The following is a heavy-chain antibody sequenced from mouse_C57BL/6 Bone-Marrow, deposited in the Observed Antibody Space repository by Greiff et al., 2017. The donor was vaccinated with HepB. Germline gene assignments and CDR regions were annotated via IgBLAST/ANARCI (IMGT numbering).Heavy chain of an antibody. D-gene: IGHD2-14*01. Sequence: QVQLKQSGAELVKPGASVKISCKASGYAFSSYWMNWVKQRPGKGLEWIGQIYPGDGDTNYNGKFKGKATLTADKSSSTAYMQLSSLTSEDSAVYFCARSRYRAWFAYWGQGTLVTVSA. CDR1: GYAFSSYW. CDR3: ARSRYRAWFAY. J-gene: IGHJ3*01. CDR2: IYPGDGDT. V-gene: IGHV1-80*01.